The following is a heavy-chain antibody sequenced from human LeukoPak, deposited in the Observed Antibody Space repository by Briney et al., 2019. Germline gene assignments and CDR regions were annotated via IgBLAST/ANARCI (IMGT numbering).Heavy chain of an antibody. V-gene: IGHV3-9*01. Sequence: GGSLRLSCAASGFTFSSYAMHWVRQAPGKGLEWVSGISWNSGSIGYADSVKGRFTISRDNAKNSLYLQMNSLRAEDTALYYCAKALCSSTSCRFDYWGQGTLVTVSS. D-gene: IGHD2-2*01. CDR2: ISWNSGSI. J-gene: IGHJ4*02. CDR3: AKALCSSTSCRFDY. CDR1: GFTFSSYA.